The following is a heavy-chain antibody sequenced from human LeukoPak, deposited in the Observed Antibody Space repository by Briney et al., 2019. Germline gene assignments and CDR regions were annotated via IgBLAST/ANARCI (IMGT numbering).Heavy chain of an antibody. CDR1: GFTFSRYG. J-gene: IGHJ4*02. D-gene: IGHD3-22*01. V-gene: IGHV3-30*18. CDR2: ISYDGSDK. CDR3: AKDGLSGSAQRYYFDY. Sequence: GRSLRLSCAASGFTFSRYGMHWVRQAPGKGLEWVATISYDGSDKRYGNSVKGRFTISRDNSQNSLYLQMNSLRAEDTADYYCAKDGLSGSAQRYYFDYWGQGTLVTVSS.